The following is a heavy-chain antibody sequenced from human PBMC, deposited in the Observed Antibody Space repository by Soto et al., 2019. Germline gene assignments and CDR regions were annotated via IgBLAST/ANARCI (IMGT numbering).Heavy chain of an antibody. V-gene: IGHV1-69*13. CDR3: ARDLSSSSGYFDY. D-gene: IGHD6-6*01. CDR2: IIPIFGTA. Sequence: SVKVSCKASGGTFSSYAISWVRQAPGQGLEWMGGIIPIFGTANYAQKFRGRVTITADESTSTAYMELSSLRSEDTAVYYCARDLSSSSGYFDYWGQGTLVTVSS. J-gene: IGHJ4*02. CDR1: GGTFSSYA.